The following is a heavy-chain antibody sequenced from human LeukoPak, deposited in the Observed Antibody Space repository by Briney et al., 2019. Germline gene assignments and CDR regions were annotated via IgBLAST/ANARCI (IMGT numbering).Heavy chain of an antibody. J-gene: IGHJ4*02. CDR1: GFTFSSYA. D-gene: IGHD6-13*01. Sequence: GGSLRVSCAASGFTFSSYAMHWVRQAPGKGLEWVAVISYDGSNKYYADSVKGRFTISRDNSKNTLYLQMNSLRAEDTAVYYCATQQLVMVDYWGQGTLVTVSS. CDR3: ATQQLVMVDY. CDR2: ISYDGSNK. V-gene: IGHV3-30*01.